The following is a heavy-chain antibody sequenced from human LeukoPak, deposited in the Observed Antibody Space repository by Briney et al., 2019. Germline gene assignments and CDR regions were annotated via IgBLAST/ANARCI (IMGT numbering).Heavy chain of an antibody. V-gene: IGHV3-11*01. J-gene: IGHJ3*02. CDR3: AKGILWFGEPEGDAFDI. Sequence: GGSLRLSCAASGFTFSDYYMSWIRQAPGKGLEWVSYISSSRDIIYHADSVKGRFAISRDNAKNSLYLQMNSLRAEDTAVYYCAKGILWFGEPEGDAFDIWGQGTMVTVSS. D-gene: IGHD3-10*01. CDR1: GFTFSDYY. CDR2: ISSSRDII.